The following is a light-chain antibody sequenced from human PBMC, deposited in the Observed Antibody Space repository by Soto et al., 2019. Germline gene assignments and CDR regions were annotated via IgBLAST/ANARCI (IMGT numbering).Light chain of an antibody. Sequence: DIHLTQSPSFLSASVGDRVTITCRTSQDISSHLAWYQQKPGKAPKLLIYAASTLQSWVPSRFSGSGSGTEFTLTISSLQPEDFATYYCQQVYSFPRTFGQGTKLEIK. CDR1: QDISSH. CDR2: AAS. J-gene: IGKJ2*01. CDR3: QQVYSFPRT. V-gene: IGKV1-9*01.